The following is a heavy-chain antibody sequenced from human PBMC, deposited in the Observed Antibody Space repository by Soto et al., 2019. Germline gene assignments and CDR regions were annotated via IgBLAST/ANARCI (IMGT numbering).Heavy chain of an antibody. CDR2: VSNSGNT. CDR1: GGSVSSGNYY. D-gene: IGHD3-22*01. CDR3: ARTDSRGSWAAWF. Sequence: QMQLQESGPGLVKPSETLSLICSVSGGSVSSGNYYWSWMRQPPGKGLEWIGYVSNSGNTNYNPYLKSRVTISVDTSKNQFSLRLSSVTAADTAMYHCARTDSRGSWAAWFWGQGILLTVSS. J-gene: IGHJ4*02. V-gene: IGHV4-61*01.